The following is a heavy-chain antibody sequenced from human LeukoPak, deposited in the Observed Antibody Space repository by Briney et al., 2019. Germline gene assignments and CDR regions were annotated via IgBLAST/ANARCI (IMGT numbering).Heavy chain of an antibody. D-gene: IGHD5-12*01. CDR1: GFTFSSYD. Sequence: GGSLRLSCAASGFTFSSYDMHGVRQATGKGLEGVSAMGTAGDTYYPGSVKGLFTISRKNAKNSLYLQMNSLRAGDTAVYYRGRGGVDIVATITPLESWFDPWGQGTLVTVSS. CDR2: MGTAGDT. J-gene: IGHJ5*02. V-gene: IGHV3-13*01. CDR3: GRGGVDIVATITPLESWFDP.